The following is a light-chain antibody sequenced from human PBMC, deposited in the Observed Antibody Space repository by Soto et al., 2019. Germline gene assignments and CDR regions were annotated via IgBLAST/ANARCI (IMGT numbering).Light chain of an antibody. V-gene: IGKV1-5*03. CDR3: QQYNSYSYT. CDR2: KAS. Sequence: GDRVTITCRASQNIRSWLAWYQQKPGKAPKLLIYKASTLESGVPSRFSGSGSETEFTLTISSLQPDDFATYYCQQYNSYSYTFGQGTKLEIK. CDR1: QNIRSW. J-gene: IGKJ2*01.